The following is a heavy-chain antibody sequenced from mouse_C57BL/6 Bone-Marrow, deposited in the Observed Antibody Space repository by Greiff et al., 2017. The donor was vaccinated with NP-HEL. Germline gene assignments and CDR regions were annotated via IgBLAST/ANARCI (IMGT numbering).Heavy chain of an antibody. J-gene: IGHJ2*01. CDR1: GYAFSSYW. CDR3: ARCPHYYGSSYDY. CDR2: IYPGDGDT. V-gene: IGHV1-80*01. D-gene: IGHD1-1*01. Sequence: QVQLQQSGAELVKPGASVKISCKASGYAFSSYWMNWVKQRPGKGLEWIGQIYPGDGDTTYNGKFKGKATLTADKSSSTAYMQLSSLTSEDSAVYFCARCPHYYGSSYDYWGQGTTLTVSS.